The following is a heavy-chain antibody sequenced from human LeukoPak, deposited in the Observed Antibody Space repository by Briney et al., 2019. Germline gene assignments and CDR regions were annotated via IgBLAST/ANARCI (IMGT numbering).Heavy chain of an antibody. V-gene: IGHV1-46*01. CDR3: ARQTTHRPGDYYYYYMDV. Sequence: ASVKVSCKASGYTFTSYYMHWVRQAPGQGLEWMGLINPSGGSTSYAQKFQGRVTMTRDMSTSTVYMELSSLRSEDTAVYYCARQTTHRPGDYYYYYMDVWGKGTTVTVSS. CDR2: INPSGGST. D-gene: IGHD1-14*01. J-gene: IGHJ6*03. CDR1: GYTFTSYY.